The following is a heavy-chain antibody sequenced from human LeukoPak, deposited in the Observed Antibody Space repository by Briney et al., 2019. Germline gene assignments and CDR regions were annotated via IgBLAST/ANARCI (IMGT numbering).Heavy chain of an antibody. V-gene: IGHV3-23*01. D-gene: IGHD2-8*01. CDR3: ANGNRCTSPNCLGYYYFYMHV. CDR2: FIGSGGTT. Sequence: PGGSLRLSCAASGFTFSSYAMNWVRQAPGRGLEWVSGFIGSGGTTYYADSVKGRFTISRDNSKNTLYLQMNSLRAEDTAVYYCANGNRCTSPNCLGYYYFYMHVWGKGTTVTVSS. J-gene: IGHJ6*03. CDR1: GFTFSSYA.